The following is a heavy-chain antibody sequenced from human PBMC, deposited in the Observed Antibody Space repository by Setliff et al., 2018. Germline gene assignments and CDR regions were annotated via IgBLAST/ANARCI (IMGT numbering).Heavy chain of an antibody. J-gene: IGHJ6*02. CDR2: IIPIFGTA. Sequence: RASVKVSCKASGGTFSSYAISWVRQAPGQGLEWMGGIIPIFGTANYAQKFQGRVTITADESTSTAYMELSSLRSEDTAVYYCARDSVEQRLWNYYYGMDVWGQGTTVTVSS. CDR1: GGTFSSYA. D-gene: IGHD3-16*01. CDR3: ARDSVEQRLWNYYYGMDV. V-gene: IGHV1-69*13.